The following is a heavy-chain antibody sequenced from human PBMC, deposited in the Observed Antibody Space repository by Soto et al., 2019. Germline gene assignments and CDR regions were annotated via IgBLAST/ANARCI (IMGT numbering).Heavy chain of an antibody. Sequence: EVQLLESGGGLVQPGGSLRLSCAASGFTFSNYAMRCVRQAPGKGLEWVSAISGSGGSKYYADSVKGRFTISRDNSKNTLYLQMNSLRAEDTAVYYCEKEVLRYFHWFNDFDSWGQGALV. CDR2: ISGSGGSK. J-gene: IGHJ5*01. CDR3: EKEVLRYFHWFNDFDS. CDR1: GFTFSNYA. V-gene: IGHV3-23*01. D-gene: IGHD3-9*01.